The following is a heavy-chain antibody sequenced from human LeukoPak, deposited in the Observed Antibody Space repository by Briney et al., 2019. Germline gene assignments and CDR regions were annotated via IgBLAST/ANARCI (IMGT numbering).Heavy chain of an antibody. J-gene: IGHJ4*02. D-gene: IGHD6-19*01. CDR3: ARGRGSSGWYDHDY. Sequence: ASVKVSCKASGYTFTGYYMHWVRQATGQGLEWMGWMNPNSGNTGYAQKFQGRVTITRNTSISTAYMELSSLRSEDSAVYYCARGRGSSGWYDHDYWGQGPLVTVSS. V-gene: IGHV1-8*03. CDR2: MNPNSGNT. CDR1: GYTFTGYY.